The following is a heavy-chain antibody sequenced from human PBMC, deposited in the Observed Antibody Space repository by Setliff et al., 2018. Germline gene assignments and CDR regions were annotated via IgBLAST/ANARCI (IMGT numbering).Heavy chain of an antibody. CDR3: ARHVGTRSRGYNYYYYFMDV. J-gene: IGHJ6*03. D-gene: IGHD3-10*01. V-gene: IGHV4-39*01. CDR2: AYFNGDS. CDR1: GGSLSGSLRGYAVF. Sequence: SETLSLTCTVSGGSLSGSLRGYAVFWGWIRQSPGKELEWIGSAYFNGDSYYNPSLKSRVTMSVDTSRNQFSLHLISVTAADTAVYYCARHVGTRSRGYNYYYYFMDVWGKGTTVTISS.